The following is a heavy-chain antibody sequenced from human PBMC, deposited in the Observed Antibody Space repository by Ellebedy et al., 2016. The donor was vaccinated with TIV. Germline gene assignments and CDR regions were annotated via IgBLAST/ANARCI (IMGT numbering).Heavy chain of an antibody. CDR3: ATDGSYGDYRSPAHAFVL. Sequence: GESLKISCVASGFTFSNYAMHWVRQPPGKGLEWVANINQDGSDKYYVDSVKGRFTISRDNAKNSLFLQMNSLRAEDTSVYYCATDGSYGDYRSPAHAFVLWGQGTMVTVSS. V-gene: IGHV3-7*01. CDR2: INQDGSDK. D-gene: IGHD4-17*01. J-gene: IGHJ3*01. CDR1: GFTFSNYA.